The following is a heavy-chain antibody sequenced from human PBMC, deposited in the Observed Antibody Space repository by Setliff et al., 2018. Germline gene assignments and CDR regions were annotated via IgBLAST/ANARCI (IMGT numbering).Heavy chain of an antibody. CDR2: IYTSGST. CDR3: VRVEAGYCSSTSCYVVGAFDI. D-gene: IGHD2-2*03. CDR1: CGSISSNY. V-gene: IGHV4-4*08. Sequence: LSLTCTVSCGSISSNYWSWVRQPPGKGLEWIGYIYTSGSTNYNPSLKSRGTISVDTSRNQFSLKLSSVTAADTAVYYCVRVEAGYCSSTSCYVVGAFDIWGQGTMVT. J-gene: IGHJ3*02.